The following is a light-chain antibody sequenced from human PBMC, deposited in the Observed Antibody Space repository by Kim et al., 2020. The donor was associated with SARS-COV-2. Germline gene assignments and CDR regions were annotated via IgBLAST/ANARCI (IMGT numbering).Light chain of an antibody. CDR3: KQSYSTPRT. CDR2: AAS. CDR1: QSIRSY. Sequence: ASVGDRVTCTRQPRQSIRSYLNWYQQKPGKAPKHLSFAASSLQSGVPSRFSGSGSGTDFPLTIRSLQPEDFATYYCKQSYSTPRTFGQGTMVDIK. V-gene: IGKV1-39*01. J-gene: IGKJ1*01.